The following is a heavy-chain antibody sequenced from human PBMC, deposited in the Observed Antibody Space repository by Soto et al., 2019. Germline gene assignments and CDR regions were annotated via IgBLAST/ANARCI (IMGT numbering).Heavy chain of an antibody. D-gene: IGHD3-16*01. CDR1: GGTFSSYA. CDR2: IIPIFGTA. CDR3: ARDKGVSGSSWNWFDP. Sequence: SVKVSCKASGGTFSSYAISWVRQAPGQGLEWMGGIIPIFGTANYAQKFQGRVTITADKSTSTAYMELSSLRSEDTAVDYCARDKGVSGSSWNWFDPWGQGTLVTVSS. V-gene: IGHV1-69*06. J-gene: IGHJ5*02.